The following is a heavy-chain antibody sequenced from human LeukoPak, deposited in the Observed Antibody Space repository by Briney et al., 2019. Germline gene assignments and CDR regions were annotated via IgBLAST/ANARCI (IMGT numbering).Heavy chain of an antibody. CDR2: IWYDGSNK. CDR1: GFTFSSYG. J-gene: IGHJ5*02. D-gene: IGHD6-13*01. V-gene: IGHV3-33*01. Sequence: GRSLRLSCGASGFTFSSYGMHWVRQAPGKGLEWVAVIWYDGSNKYYADSVKGRFTISRDDSKNTLYLQMNSLRAEDTAVYYCARDHSAAAVPEDWFDPWGQGTLVTVSS. CDR3: ARDHSAAAVPEDWFDP.